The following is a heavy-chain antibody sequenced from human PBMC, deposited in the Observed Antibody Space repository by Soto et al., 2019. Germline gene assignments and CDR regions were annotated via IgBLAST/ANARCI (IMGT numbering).Heavy chain of an antibody. D-gene: IGHD2-2*01. Sequence: PWGSLRLSCAASGFTFISYAIILVRQAPGKGLEWVSAISGSGGSTYYADSVKGRFTISRDNSKNTLYLQMNSLRAEDTAVYYCAKDVVTPWYWGQGTLVTVSS. J-gene: IGHJ4*02. CDR2: ISGSGGST. V-gene: IGHV3-23*01. CDR3: AKDVVTPWY. CDR1: GFTFISYA.